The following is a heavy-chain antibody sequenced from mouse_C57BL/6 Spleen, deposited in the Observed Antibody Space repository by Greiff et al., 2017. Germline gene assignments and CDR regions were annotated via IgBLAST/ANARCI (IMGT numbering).Heavy chain of an antibody. CDR1: GYSFTGYY. Sequence: EVQLQQSGPELVKPGASVKISCKASGYSFTGYYMNWVKQSPEKSLEWIGEINPSTGGTTYNQKFKAKATLTVDKSSSTAYMQLKSLTSEDSAVYYCARPGSSPFDYWGQGTTLTVSS. CDR3: ARPGSSPFDY. D-gene: IGHD1-1*01. CDR2: INPSTGGT. J-gene: IGHJ2*01. V-gene: IGHV1-42*01.